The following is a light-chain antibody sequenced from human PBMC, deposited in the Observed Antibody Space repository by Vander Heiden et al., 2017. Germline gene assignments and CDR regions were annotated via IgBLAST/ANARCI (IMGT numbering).Light chain of an antibody. Sequence: QSALTQPASVARSPGQSMTISCTGTSSDVGGYNYVSWYQQHPGKAPKLMIYDVSNRPSGVSNRFSGSKSGNTASLTISGLQAEDEADYYCSSYTSSSTLYVVFGGGTKLTVL. CDR2: DVS. J-gene: IGLJ2*01. V-gene: IGLV2-14*01. CDR3: SSYTSSSTLYVV. CDR1: SSDVGGYNY.